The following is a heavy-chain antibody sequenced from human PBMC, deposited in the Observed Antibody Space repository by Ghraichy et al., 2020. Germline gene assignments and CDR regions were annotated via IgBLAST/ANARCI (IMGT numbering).Heavy chain of an antibody. CDR3: VREKGFCSRTSCFSHDNRLFAFDI. J-gene: IGHJ3*02. V-gene: IGHV3-7*03. Sequence: GGSLRLSCAASGFTFSNYWMSWVRQAPEKGLEWVANVKQDGSERYYVDSVKGRFTISRDNAKNSLSLQMNSLRAEDTAVYYCVREKGFCSRTSCFSHDNRLFAFDIWGQGTMITVSS. D-gene: IGHD2-2*01. CDR2: VKQDGSER. CDR1: GFTFSNYW.